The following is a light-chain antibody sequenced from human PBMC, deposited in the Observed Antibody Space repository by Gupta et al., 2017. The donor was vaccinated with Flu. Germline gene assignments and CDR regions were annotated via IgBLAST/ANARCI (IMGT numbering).Light chain of an antibody. CDR1: SSDVGGYNY. CDR3: SSYTSSSTGV. V-gene: IGLV2-14*01. Sequence: SALTQPASVSGSPGQSITISCTGTSSDVGGYNYVSWYQQHPGKAPKLMIYEVSNRPSGVANRFSGSKSGNTASLTISGRQAEDEADYYCSSYTSSSTGVFGTGTKVTVL. J-gene: IGLJ1*01. CDR2: EVS.